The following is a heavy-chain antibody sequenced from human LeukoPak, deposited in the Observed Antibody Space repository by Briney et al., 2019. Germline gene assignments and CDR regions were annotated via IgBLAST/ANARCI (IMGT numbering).Heavy chain of an antibody. CDR3: ARRSSRKRITMIVVVTPFDY. CDR1: GGSFSGYY. V-gene: IGHV4-34*01. Sequence: SETLSLTCAVYGGSFSGYYWSWIRQPPGKGLEWIGEINHSGSTKYNPSLKSRVTISVDTSKNQFSLKLSSVTAADTAVYYCARRSSRKRITMIVVVTPFDYWGQGTLVTVSS. CDR2: INHSGST. J-gene: IGHJ4*02. D-gene: IGHD3-22*01.